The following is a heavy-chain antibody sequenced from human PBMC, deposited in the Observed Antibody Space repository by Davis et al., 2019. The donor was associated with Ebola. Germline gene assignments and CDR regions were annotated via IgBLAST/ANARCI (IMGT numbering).Heavy chain of an antibody. D-gene: IGHD4-17*01. CDR1: GFTFSGSA. J-gene: IGHJ4*02. CDR2: IRSKANSYAT. V-gene: IGHV3-73*01. Sequence: AGSLRLSCSASGFTFSGSAMHWVRQASGKGLEWVGRIRSKANSYATAYAASVKGRFTISRDDSKNTAYLQMNSLKTEDTAVYYCTITVTTFDYWGQGTLVTVSS. CDR3: TITVTTFDY.